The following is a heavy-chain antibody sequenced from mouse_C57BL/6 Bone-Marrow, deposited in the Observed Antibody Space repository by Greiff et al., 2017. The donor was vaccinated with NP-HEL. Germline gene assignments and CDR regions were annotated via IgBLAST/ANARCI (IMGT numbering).Heavy chain of an antibody. CDR3: ASYYYGSSLYFDY. CDR1: GYAFSSSW. D-gene: IGHD1-1*01. CDR2: IYPGDGDT. V-gene: IGHV1-82*01. J-gene: IGHJ2*01. Sequence: LQESGPELVKPGASVKISCKASGYAFSSSWMNWVKQRPGKGLEWIGRIYPGDGDTNYNGKFKGKATLTADKSSSTAYMQLSSLTSEDSAVYFCASYYYGSSLYFDYWGQGTTLTVSS.